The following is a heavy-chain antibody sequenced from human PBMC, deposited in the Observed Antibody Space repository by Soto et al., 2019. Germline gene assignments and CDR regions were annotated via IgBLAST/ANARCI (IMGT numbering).Heavy chain of an antibody. V-gene: IGHV3-21*01. J-gene: IGHJ4*02. CDR2: ISSRSTYI. CDR1: GFTFSTFT. D-gene: IGHD4-17*01. Sequence: EVQLVESGGGLVKPGGSLRLSCAASGFTFSTFTMNWVRQAPGRGLEWVSSISSRSTYIYYADSVKGRFTISRDNAENSLFLQMNSLRAEDTAVYYCASDVGDYGDYSDYLGQGTLVTVSS. CDR3: ASDVGDYGDYSDY.